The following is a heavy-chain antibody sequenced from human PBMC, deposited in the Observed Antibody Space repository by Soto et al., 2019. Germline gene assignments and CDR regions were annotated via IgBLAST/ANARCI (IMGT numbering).Heavy chain of an antibody. CDR3: ARRGMFYDFWSGYSSYYYYAMDV. V-gene: IGHV4-4*07. Sequence: PSETLSLTCTVSGASISSYYWSWIRQPAGKGLEWIGRIYTSGSTNYNPSLKSRVTMSVDTSKNQFSLNLSSVTAADTAIYYCARRGMFYDFWSGYSSYYYYAMDVWGQGTTVTVSS. D-gene: IGHD3-3*01. J-gene: IGHJ6*02. CDR1: GASISSYY. CDR2: IYTSGST.